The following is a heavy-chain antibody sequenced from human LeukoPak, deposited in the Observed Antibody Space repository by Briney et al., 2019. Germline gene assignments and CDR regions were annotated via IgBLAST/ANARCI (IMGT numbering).Heavy chain of an antibody. J-gene: IGHJ4*02. CDR3: ARGKEMTAVAGYYSFDY. D-gene: IGHD6-19*01. V-gene: IGHV4-4*07. CDR2: IYSSGST. CDR1: GGSISSYY. Sequence: ASETLSLTCTVSGGSISSYYWSWIRQPAGRGLEWIGRIYSSGSTYYNPSLMSRVTISLDTSNNQFSLRVTSVTAADTAVYYCARGKEMTAVAGYYSFDYWGQGTLVSVSS.